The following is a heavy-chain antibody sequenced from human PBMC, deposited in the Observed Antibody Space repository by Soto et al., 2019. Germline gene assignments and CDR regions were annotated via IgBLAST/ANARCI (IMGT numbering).Heavy chain of an antibody. V-gene: IGHV1-69*01. CDR3: ASELGFGKFSVV. Sequence: QVQVVQSGVEARRPGSSVKVSCKASGDTFKNCVISWVRQAPGQGLEWMGGIIPLFGTTDFAQRFQGRLTITTDESTTTAYLELSRLRAEDTATYYCASELGFGKFSVVWGQGTTVIVSS. J-gene: IGHJ6*02. D-gene: IGHD7-27*01. CDR1: GDTFKNCV. CDR2: IIPLFGTT.